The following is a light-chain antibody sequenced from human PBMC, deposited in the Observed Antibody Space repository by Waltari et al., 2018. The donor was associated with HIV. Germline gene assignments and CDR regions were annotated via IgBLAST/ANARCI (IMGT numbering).Light chain of an antibody. CDR1: QGISNW. Sequence: DIQMTQSPSSVSAYVGDRVTLTCRATQGISNWVAWYQQKPGKAPKLLISGSSNLEPGVPSRFSGSGSGTSFSLTIASLQADDFAVYYCQQTNSFPFTFGQGTRLEIK. CDR3: QQTNSFPFT. J-gene: IGKJ5*01. V-gene: IGKV1-12*01. CDR2: GSS.